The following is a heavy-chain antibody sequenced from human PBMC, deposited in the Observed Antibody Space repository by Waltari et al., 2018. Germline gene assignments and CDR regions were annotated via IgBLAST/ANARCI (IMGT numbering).Heavy chain of an antibody. V-gene: IGHV4-34*01. Sequence: QVQLQQWGAGLLKPSETLSLTCAVYGGSFSGYYWSWIRKPPGKGLEWIGEINHSGSTNYNPSLKSRVTISVDTSKNQFSLKLSSVTAADTAVYYCARGPGLFRAARHWFDPWGQGTLVTVSS. D-gene: IGHD6-6*01. CDR1: GGSFSGYY. J-gene: IGHJ5*02. CDR3: ARGPGLFRAARHWFDP. CDR2: INHSGST.